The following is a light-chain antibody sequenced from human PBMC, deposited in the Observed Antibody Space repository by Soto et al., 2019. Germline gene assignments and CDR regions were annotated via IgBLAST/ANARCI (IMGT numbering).Light chain of an antibody. V-gene: IGKV3-20*01. CDR2: GAS. Sequence: EIVLTQSPGTLSLSPGERATLSCRASQSVSSSYLAWYQQKPGQAPRLLIYGASSRATGIPDRFSGGGSGTDFPPPNSRLEPEDFSVYYCQQYGSSPPYTFGQGTKLEIK. J-gene: IGKJ2*01. CDR3: QQYGSSPPYT. CDR1: QSVSSSY.